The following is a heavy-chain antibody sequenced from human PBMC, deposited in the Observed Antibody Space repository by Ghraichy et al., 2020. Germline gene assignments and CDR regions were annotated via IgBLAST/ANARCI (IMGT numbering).Heavy chain of an antibody. CDR3: ARRRGGDVVVVAATGYYFDY. Sequence: SETLSLTCAVYGGSFSGYYWSWIRQPPGKGLEWIGEINHSGSTNYNPSLKSRVTISVDTSKNQFSLKLSSVTAADTAVYYCARRRGGDVVVVAATGYYFDYWGQGTLVTVSS. CDR2: INHSGST. V-gene: IGHV4-34*01. J-gene: IGHJ4*02. D-gene: IGHD2-15*01. CDR1: GGSFSGYY.